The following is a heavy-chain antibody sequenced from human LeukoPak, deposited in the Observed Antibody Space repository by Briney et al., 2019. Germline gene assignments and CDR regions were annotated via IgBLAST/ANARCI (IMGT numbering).Heavy chain of an antibody. CDR2: INPNSGGT. V-gene: IGHV1-2*02. D-gene: IGHD2-15*01. Sequence: ASVKVSCKASGYSFTGYYIDWVRQAPGQGLEWMGWINPNSGGTNYAQKFQGRVTMTRDTSISTAYMELNRLTSDDTAVYFCARSISSCSCGICCWGQGTLVTVSS. CDR1: GYSFTGYY. J-gene: IGHJ4*02. CDR3: ARSISSCSCGICC.